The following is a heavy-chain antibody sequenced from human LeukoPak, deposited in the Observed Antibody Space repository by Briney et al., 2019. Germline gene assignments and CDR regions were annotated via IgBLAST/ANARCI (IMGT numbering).Heavy chain of an antibody. D-gene: IGHD4-11*01. Sequence: GGSLRLSCAASGFTFSSYAMSWVRQAPGKGLEWVSAISGSGGSTHYADSVKGRFTISRDNPKNTLYLQMNSLRAEDTAVYYCARLHTGLLIDYWGQGTLVTVSS. V-gene: IGHV3-23*01. CDR1: GFTFSSYA. CDR2: ISGSGGST. J-gene: IGHJ4*02. CDR3: ARLHTGLLIDY.